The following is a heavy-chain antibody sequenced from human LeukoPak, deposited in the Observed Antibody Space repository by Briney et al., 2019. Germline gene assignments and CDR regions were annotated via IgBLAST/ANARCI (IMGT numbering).Heavy chain of an antibody. CDR2: IYYTGST. CDR3: ARAAYSSGYSDYFDY. J-gene: IGHJ4*02. D-gene: IGHD3-22*01. Sequence: SETLSLTCTVSGDSISSYYWSWIRQPPGKGLEWIGYIYYTGSTHYIPSLKSRATISVDTSKNQFSLKLSSVTAADTAVYYCARAAYSSGYSDYFDYWGQGTLVTVSS. V-gene: IGHV4-59*01. CDR1: GDSISSYY.